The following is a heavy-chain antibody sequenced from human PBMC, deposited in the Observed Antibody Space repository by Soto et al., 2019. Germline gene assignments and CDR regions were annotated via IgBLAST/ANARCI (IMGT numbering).Heavy chain of an antibody. Sequence: EVQLVESGGGLVQPGGSLRLSCAASGFTFSIYWMHWVRQAPGKGLVWFSRMNMDGSRKSYADFAKGRFTISRDDAKSTVYRQMSNRRAEDTAVYYCGRGDGDRYDGHGYLGRHWGQRPLVTVSS. V-gene: IGHV3-74*01. D-gene: IGHD2-21*01. CDR2: MNMDGSRK. CDR1: GFTFSIYW. J-gene: IGHJ4*02. CDR3: GRGDGDRYDGHGYLGRH.